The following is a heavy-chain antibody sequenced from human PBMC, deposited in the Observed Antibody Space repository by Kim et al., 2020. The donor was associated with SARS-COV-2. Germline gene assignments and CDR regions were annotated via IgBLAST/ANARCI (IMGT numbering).Heavy chain of an antibody. D-gene: IGHD2-15*01. CDR3: AKERSPGVAATTIFDY. V-gene: IGHV3-23*01. J-gene: IGHJ4*02. CDR2: ISGSGGST. CDR1: GFTFSSYA. Sequence: GGSLRLSCAASGFTFSSYAMSWVRQAPGKGLEWVSAISGSGGSTYYADSVKGRFTISRDNSKNTLYLQMNSLRAEDTAVYYCAKERSPGVAATTIFDYWGQGTLVTVSS.